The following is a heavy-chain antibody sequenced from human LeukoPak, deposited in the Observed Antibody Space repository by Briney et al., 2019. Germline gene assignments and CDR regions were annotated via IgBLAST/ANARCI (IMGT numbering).Heavy chain of an antibody. Sequence: GGSLRLSCAASGFTFSSYWMSWVRQAPGKGLEWVANIKQDGSEKYYVDSVKGRFTISRDNAKNSLYLQMNSLRAEDTAVYYCARERLGELSLRLYYFDYWGQGTLVTVSS. CDR1: GFTFSSYW. J-gene: IGHJ4*02. CDR2: IKQDGSEK. D-gene: IGHD3-16*01. V-gene: IGHV3-7*01. CDR3: ARERLGELSLRLYYFDY.